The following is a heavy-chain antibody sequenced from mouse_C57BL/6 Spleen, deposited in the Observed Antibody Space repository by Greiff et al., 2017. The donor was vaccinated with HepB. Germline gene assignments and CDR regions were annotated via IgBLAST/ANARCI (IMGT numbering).Heavy chain of an antibody. CDR2: IDPSDSYT. CDR3: ARLGRWYFDV. Sequence: VQLQQSGAELVRPGTSVKLSCKASGYTFTSYWMHWVKQRPGQGLEWIGVIDPSDSYTNYNQKFKGKATLTVDTSSSTAYMQLSSLTSEDSAVYYCARLGRWYFDVWGTGTTVTVSS. CDR1: GYTFTSYW. J-gene: IGHJ1*03. D-gene: IGHD4-1*01. V-gene: IGHV1-59*01.